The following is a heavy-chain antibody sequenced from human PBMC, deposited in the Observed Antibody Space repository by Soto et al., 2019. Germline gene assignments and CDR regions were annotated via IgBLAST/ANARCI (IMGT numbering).Heavy chain of an antibody. V-gene: IGHV3-53*01. Sequence: PGWSLRLSCAASVRSGVSNYMSWVRQAPGKGLEWVAVIYSGGSTYYADSVKGRFTISRDDSKNTVFLQMDRLRAEDTALYYCAIFYDFWTGPRDYWGQGILVTVSS. CDR2: IYSGGST. CDR1: VRSGVSNY. CDR3: AIFYDFWTGPRDY. D-gene: IGHD3-3*01. J-gene: IGHJ4*02.